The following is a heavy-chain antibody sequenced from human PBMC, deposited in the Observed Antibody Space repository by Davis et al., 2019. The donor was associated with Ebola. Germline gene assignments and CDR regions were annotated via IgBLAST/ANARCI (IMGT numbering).Heavy chain of an antibody. Sequence: PGGSLRLSCAASGFTFSNYAMSWVRQAPGKGLEWVSALSGSGGKTYYADSVKGRFTISRDNSKNTLYPQMNSLRAEDTAVYYCAKDYYESSGYYYGPNWFDPWGQGTLVTVSS. CDR3: AKDYYESSGYYYGPNWFDP. V-gene: IGHV3-23*01. D-gene: IGHD3-22*01. J-gene: IGHJ5*02. CDR1: GFTFSNYA. CDR2: LSGSGGKT.